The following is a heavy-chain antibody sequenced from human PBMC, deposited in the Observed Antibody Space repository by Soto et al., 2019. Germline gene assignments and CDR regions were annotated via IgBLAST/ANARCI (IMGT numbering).Heavy chain of an antibody. V-gene: IGHV3-23*01. CDR2: ISGSGGST. CDR1: GFTFSSYA. J-gene: IGHJ4*02. Sequence: GSLRLSCAASGFTFSSYAMSWVRQAPGKGLEWVSAISGSGGSTYYADSVKGRFTISRDNSKNTLYLQMNSLRAEDTAVYYCAKDSTARWLPMKYFDYWGQGTLVTVSS. D-gene: IGHD6-19*01. CDR3: AKDSTARWLPMKYFDY.